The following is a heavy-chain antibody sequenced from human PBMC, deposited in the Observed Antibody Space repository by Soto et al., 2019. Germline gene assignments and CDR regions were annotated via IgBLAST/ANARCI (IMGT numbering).Heavy chain of an antibody. CDR1: GFTFSDYY. Sequence: QVPLVESGGGLVKPGGSLRLSCAASGFTFSDYYMSWIRQAPGKGLEWVSYISSSGSTIYYADSVKGRCTLSRDNAKNSLYLQMNSLRAEGTAVYYCARADYDYVWGSDRYTGTFDYWGQGTLVTVSS. J-gene: IGHJ4*02. D-gene: IGHD3-16*02. CDR3: ARADYDYVWGSDRYTGTFDY. CDR2: ISSSGSTI. V-gene: IGHV3-11*01.